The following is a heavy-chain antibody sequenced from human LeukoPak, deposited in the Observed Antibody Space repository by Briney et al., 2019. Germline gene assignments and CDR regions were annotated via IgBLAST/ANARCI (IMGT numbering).Heavy chain of an antibody. V-gene: IGHV3-23*01. D-gene: IGHD4-17*01. CDR1: GFTFSSYG. Sequence: GRSLRLSCAASGFTFSSYGMHWVRQAPGKGLEWVSAISGSGGSPWYADSVRGRSTISRDNSKNTVYLQMKSLRAEDTAVYFCARDRDYPRDQFDYWGQGTLVTVSS. CDR2: ISGSGGSP. J-gene: IGHJ4*02. CDR3: ARDRDYPRDQFDY.